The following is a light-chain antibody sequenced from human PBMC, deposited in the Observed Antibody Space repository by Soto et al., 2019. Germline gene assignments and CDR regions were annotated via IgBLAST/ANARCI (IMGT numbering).Light chain of an antibody. CDR3: QHYNSYSEA. Sequence: DIQMTQSPSTLSASVGDRVTITSRASQTISSWLAWYQQKPGKAPKLLIYKASTLKSGVPSRFSGSGSGTGFTLTISSLQPDDFATYYCQHYNSYSEAFGQGTKVDI. J-gene: IGKJ1*01. CDR1: QTISSW. CDR2: KAS. V-gene: IGKV1-5*03.